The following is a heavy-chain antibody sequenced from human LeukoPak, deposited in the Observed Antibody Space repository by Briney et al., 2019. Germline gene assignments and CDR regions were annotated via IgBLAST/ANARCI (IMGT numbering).Heavy chain of an antibody. CDR3: ARTGSSGFYLDAFDI. V-gene: IGHV4-39*01. CDR2: IYYSGST. CDR1: GGSISSSSYY. J-gene: IGHJ3*02. Sequence: SETLSLTCTVSGGSISSSSYYWGWIRQPPGKGLEWIGSIYYSGSTYYNPSLKSRVTISVDTSKNQFSLKLSSATAADTAVYYCARTGSSGFYLDAFDIWGQGTMVTISS. D-gene: IGHD3-22*01.